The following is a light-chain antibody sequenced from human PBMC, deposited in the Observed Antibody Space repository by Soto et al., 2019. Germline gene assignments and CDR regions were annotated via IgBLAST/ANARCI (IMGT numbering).Light chain of an antibody. V-gene: IGKV3-11*01. Sequence: DIVLTQSPATLSLSPGERATLSCRATQSVSSYLAWYQQKPGQAPRLLIYDASNRATGIPARFSGSGSGTDFTLTISSLEPEDFAVYYCQQRSNWPPVLTFGGGTRWIS. CDR3: QQRSNWPPVLT. J-gene: IGKJ4*01. CDR1: QSVSSY. CDR2: DAS.